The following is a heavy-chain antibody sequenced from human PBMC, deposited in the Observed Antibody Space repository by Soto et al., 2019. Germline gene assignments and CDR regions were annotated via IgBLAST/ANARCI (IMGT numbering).Heavy chain of an antibody. D-gene: IGHD5-12*01. Sequence: GGSLRLSCVASGYTFSTYALSWVRQAPGKGLEWVSAISGSGGGTHYADSVKGRFTISRDNSNNTLHLQMNSLRVEDTALYYCAKGLEMATTRRNWFDPWGQGTLVTVSS. CDR1: GYTFSTYA. V-gene: IGHV3-23*01. CDR3: AKGLEMATTRRNWFDP. CDR2: ISGSGGGT. J-gene: IGHJ5*02.